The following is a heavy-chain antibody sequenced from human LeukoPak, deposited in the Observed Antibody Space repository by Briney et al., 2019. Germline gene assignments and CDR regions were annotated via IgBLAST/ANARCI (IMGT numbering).Heavy chain of an antibody. V-gene: IGHV4-59*01. Sequence: SETLSLTCTVSGGSISSYYWSWIRQPPGKGLEWIGYIYYSGSTNYNPSLKSRVTISVDTSKNQFSLKLSPVTAADTAVYYCARALGGPKRRLQFDYWGQGTLVTVTS. CDR3: ARALGGPKRRLQFDY. D-gene: IGHD5-24*01. CDR2: IYYSGST. J-gene: IGHJ4*02. CDR1: GGSISSYY.